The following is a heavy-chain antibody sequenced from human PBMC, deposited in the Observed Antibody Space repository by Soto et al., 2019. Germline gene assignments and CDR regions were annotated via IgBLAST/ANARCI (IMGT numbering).Heavy chain of an antibody. V-gene: IGHV3-9*01. CDR1: GFTFDDYA. CDR2: ISWNSGTR. CDR3: AKDTGGGTGYDTYYFDY. J-gene: IGHJ4*02. D-gene: IGHD5-12*01. Sequence: VHLVESGGGLVQPGRSLRLSCAASGFTFDDYAMHWVRQAPGKGLEWVSGISWNSGTRGYADSVKGRFTISRDNAKNSLYLQMNSLRAEDTALYYCAKDTGGGTGYDTYYFDYWGQGTLVTVSS.